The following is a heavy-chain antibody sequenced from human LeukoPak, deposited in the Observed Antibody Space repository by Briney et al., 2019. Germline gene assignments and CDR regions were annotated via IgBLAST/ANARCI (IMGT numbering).Heavy chain of an antibody. V-gene: IGHV3-48*03. J-gene: IGHJ4*02. Sequence: GGSLRLSCVASGFTFSSYTVNWVRQAPGKGPKWISYAGGDIYYADSVKGRFTMSRDVAQNSMYLQMHSLVVEDTAVYYCVRDHNWSFDYWGQGTLVTVSS. CDR1: GFTFSSYT. CDR3: VRDHNWSFDY. CDR2: AGGDI. D-gene: IGHD1-1*01.